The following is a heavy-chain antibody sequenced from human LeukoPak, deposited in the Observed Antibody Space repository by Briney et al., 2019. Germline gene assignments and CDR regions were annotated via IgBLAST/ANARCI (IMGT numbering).Heavy chain of an antibody. CDR1: GGSISTYY. Sequence: SETLSLTCTVSGGSISTYYWTWIRQPPGKGLKWIGYIYYSGNTNYNPSLKSRVTISLDTSKNQFSLKLSSVTAADTAVYYCARRVATKPKYCFDYWGQGSLVTVS. CDR3: ARRVATKPKYCFDY. J-gene: IGHJ4*02. D-gene: IGHD5-24*01. V-gene: IGHV4-59*08. CDR2: IYYSGNT.